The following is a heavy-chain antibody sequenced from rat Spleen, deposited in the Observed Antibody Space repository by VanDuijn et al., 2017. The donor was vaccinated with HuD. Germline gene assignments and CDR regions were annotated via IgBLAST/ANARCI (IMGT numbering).Heavy chain of an antibody. J-gene: IGHJ3*01. CDR2: ITYDGSTT. Sequence: EVQLVESGGGLVQPGRSLKLSCAASGFTFSSYGMAWVRQAPTKGLEWVATITYDGSTTYYRDSVRGRFTISRDNAKSTLSLQMDSLRSEDTATYYCAIHGGLRNWFDSWGQGTLVTVSS. V-gene: IGHV5-29*01. CDR3: AIHGGLRNWFDS. D-gene: IGHD1-11*01. CDR1: GFTFSSYG.